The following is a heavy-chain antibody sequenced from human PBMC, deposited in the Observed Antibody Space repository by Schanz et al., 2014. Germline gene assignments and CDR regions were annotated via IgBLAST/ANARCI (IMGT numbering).Heavy chain of an antibody. Sequence: VQLVESGGGWVQPGGSLRLSCAASGFSFSDYYMSWIRQAPGKGLEWISFINTGSNYINYADSVKGRFTISRDNTKNSLFLQLNSLRAEDTAVYYCARPPHDSSGYYPFDYWGQGTLVTVSS. V-gene: IGHV3-11*05. D-gene: IGHD3-22*01. CDR3: ARPPHDSSGYYPFDY. J-gene: IGHJ4*02. CDR1: GFSFSDYY. CDR2: INTGSNYI.